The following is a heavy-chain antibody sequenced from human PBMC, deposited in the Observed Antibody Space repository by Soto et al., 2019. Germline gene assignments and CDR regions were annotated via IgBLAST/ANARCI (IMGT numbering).Heavy chain of an antibody. Sequence: SETLSLTCTVSGGSISSYYWSWTRQPPGKGLEWIGYIYYSGSTNYNPSLKSRVTISVDTSKNQFSLKLSSVTAADTAVYYCARDVEYYDSSGYYKGSGGMDVWGQGTTVTVSS. CDR3: ARDVEYYDSSGYYKGSGGMDV. D-gene: IGHD3-22*01. CDR1: GGSISSYY. CDR2: IYYSGST. J-gene: IGHJ6*02. V-gene: IGHV4-59*01.